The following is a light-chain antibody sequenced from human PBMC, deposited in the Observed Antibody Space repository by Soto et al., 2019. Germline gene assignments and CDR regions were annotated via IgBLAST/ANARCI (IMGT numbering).Light chain of an antibody. CDR2: DAP. CDR3: PQRNNWPRT. Sequence: EIGLTQSPATLPLSPGERATVSCRASQSVSSYLAWYQQKSGQVPRLLIYDAPNKATSIPARFSGSGSGTAFTLTISSLEPDDLAVYDCPQRNNWPRTFGQGTKLDSK. J-gene: IGKJ2*01. V-gene: IGKV3-11*01. CDR1: QSVSSY.